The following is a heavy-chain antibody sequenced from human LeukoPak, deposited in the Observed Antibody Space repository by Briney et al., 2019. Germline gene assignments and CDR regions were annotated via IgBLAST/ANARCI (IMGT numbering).Heavy chain of an antibody. J-gene: IGHJ3*02. CDR1: GFTFSSYS. V-gene: IGHV3-48*01. CDR2: ISSSSSTI. CDR3: ARDYGSGEDDAFDI. D-gene: IGHD3-10*01. Sequence: GGSLRLSCAASGFTFSSYSMNWVRQAPGKGLEWVSYISSSSSTIYYADSVKGRFTISRDNAKNSLYLQMNSLRAEDTAVYYCARDYGSGEDDAFDIWGQGTMVTVSS.